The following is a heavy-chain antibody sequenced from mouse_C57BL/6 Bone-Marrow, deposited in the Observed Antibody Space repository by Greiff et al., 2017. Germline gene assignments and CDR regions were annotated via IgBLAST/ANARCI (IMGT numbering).Heavy chain of an antibody. Sequence: QQPGAELARPGASVKLSCKASGYTFTSYGISWVKQRTGQGLEWIGEIYPRSGNTYYNEKVKGKATLTADKSSSTAYLELRSLTSEDSAVYFCALIYDGYLWYFDVRGTETTVNVAS. D-gene: IGHD2-3*01. V-gene: IGHV1-81*01. J-gene: IGHJ1*03. CDR3: ALIYDGYLWYFDV. CDR1: GYTFTSYG. CDR2: IYPRSGNT.